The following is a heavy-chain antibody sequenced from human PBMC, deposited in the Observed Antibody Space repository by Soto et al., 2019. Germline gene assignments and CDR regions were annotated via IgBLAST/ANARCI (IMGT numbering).Heavy chain of an antibody. V-gene: IGHV4-30-4*01. D-gene: IGHD2-21*02. Sequence: QVQLQESGPGLVKPSQTLSLTYTVSGGSISSGDYYWSWIRQPPGKGLEWIGYIYYSGSTYYNPSLKSRVTISVDTSKNQFSLKLISVTAADTAVYYCARSGPGDSNWFDPWGQGTLVTVSS. J-gene: IGHJ5*02. CDR3: ARSGPGDSNWFDP. CDR2: IYYSGST. CDR1: GGSISSGDYY.